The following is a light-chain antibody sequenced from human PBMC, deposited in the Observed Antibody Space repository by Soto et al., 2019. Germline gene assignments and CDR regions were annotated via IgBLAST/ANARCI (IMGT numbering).Light chain of an antibody. CDR2: SHN. J-gene: IGLJ2*01. V-gene: IGLV1-44*01. CDR1: SSNIGSNT. Sequence: QSVLTQPPSASGTPGQRVTISCSGSSSNIGSNTVNWYQQLPGTAPKLLMFSHNQRPSGVPDRFSGSKSGTSASLAISGLQSEDEADYYCAAWDDNNGNVVFGGGTKLTVL. CDR3: AAWDDNNGNVV.